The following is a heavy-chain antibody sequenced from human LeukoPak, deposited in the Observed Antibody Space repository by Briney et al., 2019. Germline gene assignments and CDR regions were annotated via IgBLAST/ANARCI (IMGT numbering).Heavy chain of an antibody. V-gene: IGHV3-53*01. Sequence: PGGSLRLSCAASGFSVSDNYMSWVCQAPGKRLEWVSVIYSGGSTYYADSVKGRFTISRDNSKNTLYLQMNSLRAEDTAVYYCARGFRYSTGWNYFDYWGQGTLVTVSS. CDR3: ARGFRYSTGWNYFDY. J-gene: IGHJ4*02. D-gene: IGHD6-19*01. CDR1: GFSVSDNY. CDR2: IYSGGST.